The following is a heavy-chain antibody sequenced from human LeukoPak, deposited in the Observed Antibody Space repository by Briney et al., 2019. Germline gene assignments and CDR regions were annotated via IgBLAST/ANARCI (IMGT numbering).Heavy chain of an antibody. Sequence: AAVKVSFKASGGTFSIDAISWGRQAPGQGLEWMGGIIPICGTANYAQKFQGRGTITADKSTSTAYMELSSLRSEDTAVYYCARGATTYAFDIWGQGTMVTVSS. V-gene: IGHV1-69*06. CDR3: ARGATTYAFDI. D-gene: IGHD4-17*01. J-gene: IGHJ3*02. CDR2: IIPICGTA. CDR1: GGTFSIDA.